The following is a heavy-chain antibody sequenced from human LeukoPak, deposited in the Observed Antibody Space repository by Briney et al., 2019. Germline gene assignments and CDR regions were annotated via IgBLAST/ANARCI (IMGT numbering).Heavy chain of an antibody. Sequence: QPGRSLRLSCVASGFTFSSYAMHCVRQAPGKGLEWVALISYDGSNKYYADSVKGRFTISRDNSKNTLYLQMNSLRAEDTAVYYCARGGVYSSGSYYLYYFDYWGQGTLVTVSS. D-gene: IGHD6-19*01. CDR3: ARGGVYSSGSYYLYYFDY. V-gene: IGHV3-30-3*01. J-gene: IGHJ4*02. CDR1: GFTFSSYA. CDR2: ISYDGSNK.